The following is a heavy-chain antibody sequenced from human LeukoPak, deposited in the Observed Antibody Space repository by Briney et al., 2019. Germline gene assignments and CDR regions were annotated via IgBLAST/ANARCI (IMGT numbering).Heavy chain of an antibody. J-gene: IGHJ4*02. D-gene: IGHD3-16*02. CDR3: AKERAGYTNPYYFDY. Sequence: GGPLTLSCAASGFTFCTYAMRWLRQAPGEGLEGVTTISGRGTNTYYTDSERGRFTISRDNSRNTIYLHMKSQSAEHRPVYHRAKERAGYTNPYYFDYWGQGTLVTVSS. CDR1: GFTFCTYA. V-gene: IGHV3-23*01. CDR2: ISGRGTNT.